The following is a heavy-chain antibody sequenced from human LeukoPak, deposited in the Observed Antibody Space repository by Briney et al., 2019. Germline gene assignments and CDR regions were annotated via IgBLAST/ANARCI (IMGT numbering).Heavy chain of an antibody. Sequence: GGSLRLSCAASGFTLNNYGMNWVRQAPGRGLEWISSISSTSSTIYYADSVKGRFTISRDNAKNSLYLQMNSLRAEDTAVYYCARDNFYYDSSGSYAMHYYYMDVWGKGTTVTVSS. J-gene: IGHJ6*03. CDR2: ISSTSSTI. CDR3: ARDNFYYDSSGSYAMHYYYMDV. D-gene: IGHD3-22*01. V-gene: IGHV3-48*04. CDR1: GFTLNNYG.